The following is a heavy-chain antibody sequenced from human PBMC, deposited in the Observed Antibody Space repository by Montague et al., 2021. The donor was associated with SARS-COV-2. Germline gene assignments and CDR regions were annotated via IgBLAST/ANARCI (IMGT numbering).Heavy chain of an antibody. CDR2: INHHGSA. CDR3: ARRADWGWYYFDY. Sequence: SETLSLTCSVSGGSISSSYWSWIRQPPGKGLEWIGYINHHGSANNNTSLKSRVTISVDTSKNQFSLKLSSVTAADTAVYYCARRADWGWYYFDYWGQGTLVTVSS. CDR1: GGSISSSY. D-gene: IGHD3-9*01. V-gene: IGHV4-59*08. J-gene: IGHJ4*02.